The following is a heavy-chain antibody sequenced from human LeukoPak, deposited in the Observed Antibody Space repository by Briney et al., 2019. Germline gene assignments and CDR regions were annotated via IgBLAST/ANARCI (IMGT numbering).Heavy chain of an antibody. D-gene: IGHD4-17*01. J-gene: IGHJ4*02. CDR1: GFTFSSYA. V-gene: IGHV3-23*01. CDR3: ARRGESTTYGDYRFDY. Sequence: GGSLRLSCAASGFTFSSYAMSWVRQAPGRGLEWVSAISGSSGLTYYADSVKGRFTISRDNSKNTLFLQMNSLRAEDTAVYYCARRGESTTYGDYRFDYWGQGTLVTVSS. CDR2: ISGSSGLT.